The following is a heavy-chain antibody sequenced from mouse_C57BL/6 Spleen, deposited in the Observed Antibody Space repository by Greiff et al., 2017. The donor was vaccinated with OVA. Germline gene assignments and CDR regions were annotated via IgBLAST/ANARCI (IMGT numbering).Heavy chain of an antibody. J-gene: IGHJ4*01. CDR3: ARLYYSYAMDY. V-gene: IGHV5-6*01. D-gene: IGHD2-12*01. CDR1: GFTFSSYG. CDR2: ISSGGSYT. Sequence: VQLKQSGGDLVKPGGSLKLSCAASGFTFSSYGMSWVRQTPDKRLEWVATISSGGSYTYYPDSVKGRFTISRDNAKNTLYLQMSSLKSEDTAMYYCARLYYSYAMDYWGQGTSVTVSS.